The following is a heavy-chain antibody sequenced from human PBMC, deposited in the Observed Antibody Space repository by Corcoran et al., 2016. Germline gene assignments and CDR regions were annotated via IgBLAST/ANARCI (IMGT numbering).Heavy chain of an antibody. CDR2: IYTRGST. Sequence: QVQLQESGPGLVKPSETLSLTCTVSGGSISSYYWSWIRQPAGKGLEWIGRIYTRGSTNYNPSLKSRVTMSVDTSKNRFSLKLSSVTAADTAVYDCARVGAVYVWGSYLFDYWGQGTLVTVSS. D-gene: IGHD3-16*02. J-gene: IGHJ4*02. V-gene: IGHV4-4*07. CDR3: ARVGAVYVWGSYLFDY. CDR1: GGSISSYY.